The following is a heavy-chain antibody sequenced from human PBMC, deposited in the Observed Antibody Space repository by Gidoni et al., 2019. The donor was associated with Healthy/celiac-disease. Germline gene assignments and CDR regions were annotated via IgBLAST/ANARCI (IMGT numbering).Heavy chain of an antibody. V-gene: IGHV3-7*01. J-gene: IGHJ6*02. CDR2: IKQDGSEK. Sequence: EVQLVESGGGLVQPGGSVSFSCAASGFTFSSYWMSWVRQAPGKGLEWVANIKQDGSEKYYVDSVKGRFTISRDNAKNSLYLQMNSLRAEDTAVYYCARDTPRSYGMDVWGQGTTVTVSS. CDR3: ARDTPRSYGMDV. CDR1: GFTFSSYW.